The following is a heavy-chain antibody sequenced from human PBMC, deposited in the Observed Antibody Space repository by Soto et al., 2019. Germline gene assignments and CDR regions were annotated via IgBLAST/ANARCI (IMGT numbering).Heavy chain of an antibody. D-gene: IGHD3-22*01. V-gene: IGHV4-4*02. CDR1: GGSISSSNW. Sequence: PXETLSLTCAVSGGSISSSNWWGWVRQAPGKGLEWIGEIYHSGSTNYNPSLKSRVTISVDKSKNQFSLKLSSVTAADTAVYYCARSGHYYDSSGYYSDYWGQGTLVTVSS. J-gene: IGHJ4*02. CDR3: ARSGHYYDSSGYYSDY. CDR2: IYHSGST.